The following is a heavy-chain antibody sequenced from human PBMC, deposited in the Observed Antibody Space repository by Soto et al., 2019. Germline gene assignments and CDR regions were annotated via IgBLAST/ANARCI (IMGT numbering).Heavy chain of an antibody. CDR2: IYYSGNT. CDR1: GDSINGGAYY. V-gene: IGHV4-31*03. J-gene: IGHJ1*01. CDR3: ARDRGAAGTLHEYFHH. Sequence: QVQLQESGPGLVMPSQTLSLTCSVSGDSINGGAYYWSWIRQHPGKGLEWIGYIYYSGNTYYNPSLRGRVTISVDTSKNQFSLKLSSVTAADTAVYYCARDRGAAGTLHEYFHHWGQGTLVTVSS. D-gene: IGHD6-13*01.